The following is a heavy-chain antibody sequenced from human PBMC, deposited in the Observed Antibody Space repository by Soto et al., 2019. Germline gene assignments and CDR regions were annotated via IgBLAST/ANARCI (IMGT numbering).Heavy chain of an antibody. CDR2: IYSSGTT. Sequence: SETLSLTCTVSSGSISGYYWSWIRQPPGKGLEWIGSIYSSGTTYYNPSLKSRVTMSVDTSKIQFSLNLSSVTAADTAVYYCARQASYDFWDGRFYYNYYMDVWGKGTPVT. J-gene: IGHJ6*03. D-gene: IGHD3-3*01. V-gene: IGHV4-59*08. CDR3: ARQASYDFWDGRFYYNYYMDV. CDR1: SGSISGYY.